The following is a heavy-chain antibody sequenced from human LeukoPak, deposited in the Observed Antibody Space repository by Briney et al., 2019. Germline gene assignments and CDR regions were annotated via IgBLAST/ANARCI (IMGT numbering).Heavy chain of an antibody. V-gene: IGHV3-23*01. CDR3: AKDVGKWESLHFFDY. Sequence: GGSLRLSCLTSGFTFSTNAMSWVRQAPGKGLEWISGISGSGASTYCADSVTGRFTISRDNPRNTLYLQMNSLRGDDTAVYYCAKDVGKWESLHFFDYWGQGTLVTVSS. CDR2: ISGSGAST. D-gene: IGHD1-26*01. CDR1: GFTFSTNA. J-gene: IGHJ4*02.